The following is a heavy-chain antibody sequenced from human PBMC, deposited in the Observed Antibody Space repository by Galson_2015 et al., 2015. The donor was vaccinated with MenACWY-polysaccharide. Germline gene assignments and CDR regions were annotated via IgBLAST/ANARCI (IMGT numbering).Heavy chain of an antibody. J-gene: IGHJ6*02. Sequence: LRLSCAASGVPFSSHAMHWVRQAPGTGLEWVAVISYDGSNKYYADSVKGRFTISRDNSTDTLYLQMNSLRGEDTAVYYCARDYCSRTSCYGVDVWGQGTTVTVSS. CDR1: GVPFSSHA. CDR2: ISYDGSNK. V-gene: IGHV3-30-3*01. D-gene: IGHD2-2*01. CDR3: ARDYCSRTSCYGVDV.